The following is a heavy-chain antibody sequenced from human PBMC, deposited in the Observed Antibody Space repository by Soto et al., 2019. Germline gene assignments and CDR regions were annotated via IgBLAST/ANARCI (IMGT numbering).Heavy chain of an antibody. CDR2: IYYSGST. CDR3: ARLGLTIFDPLAFDI. CDR1: GGSISSSSYY. D-gene: IGHD3-3*01. J-gene: IGHJ3*02. V-gene: IGHV4-39*01. Sequence: QLQLQESGPGLVKPSETLSLTCTVSGGSISSSSYYWGWIRQPPGKGLEWIGSIYYSGSTYYNPSLKSRVTISVDTSKTQSPLKLSSVTAADTAVYYCARLGLTIFDPLAFDIWGQGTMVTVSS.